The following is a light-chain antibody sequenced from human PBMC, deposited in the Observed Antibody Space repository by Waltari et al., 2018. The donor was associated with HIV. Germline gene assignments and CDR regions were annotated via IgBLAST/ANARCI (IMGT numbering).Light chain of an antibody. Sequence: QSALTQPASVSGSPGQSITISCTGTSSDIGAYEYVSGYRQHPDKAPQLLIYDVFYRPSGVSQLFSGSKSATTASLTISGLQAEDEAVYSCSSYTTTNTIIFGGGTKLTVL. CDR3: SSYTTTNTII. CDR2: DVF. V-gene: IGLV2-14*03. CDR1: SSDIGAYEY. J-gene: IGLJ2*01.